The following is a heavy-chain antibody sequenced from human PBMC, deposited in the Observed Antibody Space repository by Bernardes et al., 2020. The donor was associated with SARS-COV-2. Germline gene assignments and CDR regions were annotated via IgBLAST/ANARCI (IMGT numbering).Heavy chain of an antibody. Sequence: GGSLRLSCTASGFTFGDYAMSWVRQAPGKGLEWVGFIRSKAYGGTTEYAASVKGRFTISRDDSKSIAYLQMNSLKTEDTAVYYCTREDFWSGYYVTWGQGTLVTVSS. CDR2: IRSKAYGGTT. V-gene: IGHV3-49*04. CDR3: TREDFWSGYYVT. D-gene: IGHD3-3*01. J-gene: IGHJ5*02. CDR1: GFTFGDYA.